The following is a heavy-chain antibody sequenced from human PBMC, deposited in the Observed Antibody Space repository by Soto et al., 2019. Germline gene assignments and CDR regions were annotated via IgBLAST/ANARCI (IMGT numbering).Heavy chain of an antibody. J-gene: IGHJ5*02. D-gene: IGHD1-7*01. V-gene: IGHV4-59*01. CDR1: GGSISSYY. Sequence: SETLSLTCTVSGGSISSYYWSWIRQPPGKGLEWIGYIYYSGSTNYNPSLKSRVTISVDTSKNQFSLKLSSVTAADTAVYYCARGNLISWNYVGWFDPWGQGTLVTVSS. CDR3: ARGNLISWNYVGWFDP. CDR2: IYYSGST.